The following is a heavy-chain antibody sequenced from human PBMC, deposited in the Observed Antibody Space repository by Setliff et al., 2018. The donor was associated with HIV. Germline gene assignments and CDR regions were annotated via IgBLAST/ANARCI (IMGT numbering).Heavy chain of an antibody. V-gene: IGHV1-2*02. CDR1: GYTFTSYG. D-gene: IGHD2-8*02. CDR2: INVNSGGT. Sequence: ASVKVSCKASGYTFTSYGISWLRQAPGQGLEWMGWINVNSGGTKYAQKFQGRVSMTRDTSISTAYMEVSSLRSDDTAVYYCVRLDSTGCLEFWGQGALVTVSS. J-gene: IGHJ1*01. CDR3: VRLDSTGCLEF.